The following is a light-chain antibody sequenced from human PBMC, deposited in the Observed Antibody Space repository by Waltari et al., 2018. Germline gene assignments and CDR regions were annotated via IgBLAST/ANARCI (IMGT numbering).Light chain of an antibody. Sequence: DIQMTQSPASLAASLGDRVTITCRPSQSVTTSLNWYQQKSGEPPKLLISAASSFQSGGPSRFSGSGSGTDFTLTITHLQPEDVATYFCQQSHSPPFTFGGGTRVEI. CDR2: AAS. CDR1: QSVTTS. CDR3: QQSHSPPFT. V-gene: IGKV1-39*01. J-gene: IGKJ4*01.